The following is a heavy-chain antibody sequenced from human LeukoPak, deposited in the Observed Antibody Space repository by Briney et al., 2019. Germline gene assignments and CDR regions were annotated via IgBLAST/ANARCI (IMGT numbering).Heavy chain of an antibody. D-gene: IGHD3-16*01. Sequence: GGPLRLSCAASGFTFSSYAMSWVRQAPGKGLEWVSAISGSGGSTYYADSVKGRFTISRDNSRDTLYLQMNSLRAEDTAVYYCAKGYYDYVWGSYYFDYWGQGTLVTVTS. J-gene: IGHJ4*02. CDR1: GFTFSSYA. CDR3: AKGYYDYVWGSYYFDY. V-gene: IGHV3-23*01. CDR2: ISGSGGST.